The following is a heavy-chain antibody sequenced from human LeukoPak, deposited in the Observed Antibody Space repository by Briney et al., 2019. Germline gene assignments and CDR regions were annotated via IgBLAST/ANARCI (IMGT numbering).Heavy chain of an antibody. CDR2: INPNSGGT. J-gene: IGHJ6*02. V-gene: IGHV1-2*02. CDR3: ARDTSITYYYYGMDV. Sequence: GASVKVSCKASGYTFTGYYMQWVRQAPGQGLEWMGWINPNSGGTNYAQKFQGRVTMTRDTSISTAYMELSRLRSDDTAVYYCARDTSITYYYYGMDVWGQGTTVTVSS. CDR1: GYTFTGYY. D-gene: IGHD1-14*01.